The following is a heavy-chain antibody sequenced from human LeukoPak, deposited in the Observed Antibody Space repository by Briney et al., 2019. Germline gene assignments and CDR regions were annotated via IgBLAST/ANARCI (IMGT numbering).Heavy chain of an antibody. J-gene: IGHJ3*02. CDR2: IWYDGSNK. Sequence: PGRSLRLSCAASGFTFSSYGMHWVRQAPGKGLEWVAVIWYDGSNKYYADSVKGRFTISRDNSENTLYLQMNSLRAEDTAVYYCAKDKITLVRGVIIRDAFDIWGQGTMVTVSS. CDR1: GFTFSSYG. V-gene: IGHV3-33*06. D-gene: IGHD3-10*01. CDR3: AKDKITLVRGVIIRDAFDI.